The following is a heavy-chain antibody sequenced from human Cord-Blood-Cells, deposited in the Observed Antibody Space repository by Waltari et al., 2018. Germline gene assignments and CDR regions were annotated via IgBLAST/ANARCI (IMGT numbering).Heavy chain of an antibody. J-gene: IGHJ2*01. Sequence: EVQLVESGGGLVQPGGSLRLSCAASGFTFSSYWMSWVRQAPGKGLEWVANIKQDGSEKYYVDSVKGRFTISRDNAKNSLYLQMNSLRAEDTAVYYCAREPRGTMIVVVTNWYFDLWGRGTLVTVSS. CDR2: IKQDGSEK. D-gene: IGHD3-22*01. CDR1: GFTFSSYW. CDR3: AREPRGTMIVVVTNWYFDL. V-gene: IGHV3-7*01.